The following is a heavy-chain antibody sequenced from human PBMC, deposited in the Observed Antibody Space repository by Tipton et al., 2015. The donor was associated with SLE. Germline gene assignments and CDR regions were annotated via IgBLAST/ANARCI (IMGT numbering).Heavy chain of an antibody. V-gene: IGHV3-23*01. CDR3: AKGGSGSYYNSRFDY. CDR2: VSGSGGST. CDR1: GFTFSSYA. D-gene: IGHD3-10*01. Sequence: AASGFTFSSYAISWVRQAAGKGLEWVSAVSGSGGSTYYAESVKGRFTISRDNSKNTVYLQMNSLRAEDTAVYFCAKGGSGSYYNSRFDYWGQGALVTVSS. J-gene: IGHJ4*02.